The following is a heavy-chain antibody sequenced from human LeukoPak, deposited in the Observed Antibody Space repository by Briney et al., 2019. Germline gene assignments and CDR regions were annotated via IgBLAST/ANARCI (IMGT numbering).Heavy chain of an antibody. CDR1: GGSISSYY. J-gene: IGHJ4*02. D-gene: IGHD5-12*01. V-gene: IGHV4-59*01. CDR2: IYYSGST. CDR3: ARGVGYSGYAGEY. Sequence: SETLSLTCTVSGGSISSYYWSRIRQPPGKGLEWIGHIYYSGSTNYNASLKSRVTISVDTSKNQFSLQLSSVTAADTTVYYCARGVGYSGYAGEYWGQGTLVTVSS.